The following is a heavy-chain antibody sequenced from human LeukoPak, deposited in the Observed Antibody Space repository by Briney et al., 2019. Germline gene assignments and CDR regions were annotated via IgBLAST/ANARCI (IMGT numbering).Heavy chain of an antibody. CDR3: VKKGLGYCSNGVCHFDY. V-gene: IGHV3-23*01. J-gene: IGHJ4*02. D-gene: IGHD2-8*01. CDR2: VSDSGAGT. Sequence: GSLRLSCAASGFTFSSYVMHWVRQAPGKGLEWVSAVSDSGAGTFYADSVKGRFTISRDNSKDTLYLQMNSLRAEDTAVYYCVKKGLGYCSNGVCHFDYWGQGTLVTVSS. CDR1: GFTFSSYV.